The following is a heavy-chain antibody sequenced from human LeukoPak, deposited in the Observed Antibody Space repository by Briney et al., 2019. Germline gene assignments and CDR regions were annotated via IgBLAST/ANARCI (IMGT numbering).Heavy chain of an antibody. V-gene: IGHV3-48*03. CDR3: ARDSGA. D-gene: IGHD3-10*01. Sequence: GGSLRLSCAASGFTFSSYEMIWVRQAPGKGLEGVSYISSSGSTIDYADSVKGLFTISRDNAKNSLYLQMNSRRAEDTAVYYCARDSGAWGQGTLVTVSS. J-gene: IGHJ5*02. CDR1: GFTFSSYE. CDR2: ISSSGSTI.